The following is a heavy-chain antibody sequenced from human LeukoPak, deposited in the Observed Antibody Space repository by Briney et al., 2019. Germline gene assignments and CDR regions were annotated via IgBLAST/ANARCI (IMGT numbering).Heavy chain of an antibody. J-gene: IGHJ4*02. D-gene: IGHD6-19*01. CDR2: TSWNSGSI. Sequence: PGGYLRRYCAASGFTFDDYAMHWVRQAPGKGLEWGSGTSWNSGSIGYADSVKGRFTSSRDNAKNSLYLQMNSLRAEDTALYYCAKSPAVAGTGYFDYWGQGTLVTVSS. V-gene: IGHV3-9*01. CDR1: GFTFDDYA. CDR3: AKSPAVAGTGYFDY.